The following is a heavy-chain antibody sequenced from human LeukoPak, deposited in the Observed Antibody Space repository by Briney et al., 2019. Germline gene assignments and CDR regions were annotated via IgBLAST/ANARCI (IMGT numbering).Heavy chain of an antibody. Sequence: GSLRLSCAASGFTVSSNYMSWVRQPPGKGLEWIGRIYYSGSTYYNPSLKSRVTISVDTSKNQFSLKLSSVTAADTAVYYCARVYSSGSRAFQHWGQGTLVTVSS. V-gene: IGHV4-39*07. CDR2: IYYSGST. CDR3: ARVYSSGSRAFQH. D-gene: IGHD6-19*01. CDR1: GFTVSSNY. J-gene: IGHJ1*01.